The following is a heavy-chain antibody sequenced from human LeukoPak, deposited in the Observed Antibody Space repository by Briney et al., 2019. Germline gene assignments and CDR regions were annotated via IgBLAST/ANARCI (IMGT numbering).Heavy chain of an antibody. V-gene: IGHV3-9*01. J-gene: IGHJ4*02. Sequence: GGSLRLSCAASGFTFDDYAMHWVRQAPGKGLEWVSGIRWSSGGIAYADFVKGRFTISRDNAKNSLYLQMNSLRPEDTALYYCANGDDSSGYYYSWTYWGQGTLVTVSS. D-gene: IGHD3-22*01. CDR1: GFTFDDYA. CDR3: ANGDDSSGYYYSWTY. CDR2: IRWSSGGI.